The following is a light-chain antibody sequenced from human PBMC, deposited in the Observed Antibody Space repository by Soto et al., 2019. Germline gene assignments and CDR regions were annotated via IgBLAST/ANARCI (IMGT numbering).Light chain of an antibody. CDR3: ETWDRNTRV. V-gene: IGLV4-60*03. J-gene: IGLJ1*01. CDR1: SGHSSYI. CDR2: LEGSGSY. Sequence: QPVLTQSSSASASLGSSVKLTCTLSSGHSSYIIAWHQQQPGKAPRYLMKLEGSGSYNKGSGVPDRFSGSSSGADRYLTISNLQSEDEADYYCETWDRNTRVFGTGTKLTVL.